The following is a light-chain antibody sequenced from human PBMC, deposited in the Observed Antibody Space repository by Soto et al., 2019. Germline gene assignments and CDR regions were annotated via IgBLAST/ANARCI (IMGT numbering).Light chain of an antibody. CDR3: QQYGSSPWT. Sequence: EIVMTQSPATLSVSPGERATLSCRASQSVSSYLAWYQQKPGQAPRLLIYGASSRATGIPDRFSGSGSGTDFTLTISSLEPEDFALYYCQQYGSSPWTFGQGTKVDIK. CDR2: GAS. CDR1: QSVSSY. V-gene: IGKV3-20*01. J-gene: IGKJ1*01.